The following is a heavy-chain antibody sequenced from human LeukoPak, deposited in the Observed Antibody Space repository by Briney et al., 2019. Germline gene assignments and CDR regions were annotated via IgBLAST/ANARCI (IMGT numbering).Heavy chain of an antibody. CDR2: IKQDGSEK. Sequence: GGSLRLSCAASGFTFSSYWMSWVRQAPGKGLEWVASIKQDGSEKYYVDSVKGRFTISRDNAKNSLYLQMNSLRAEDTAVYYCARDAWIQLWLYFDYWGQGTLVTVSS. V-gene: IGHV3-7*03. CDR1: GFTFSSYW. J-gene: IGHJ4*02. CDR3: ARDAWIQLWLYFDY. D-gene: IGHD5-18*01.